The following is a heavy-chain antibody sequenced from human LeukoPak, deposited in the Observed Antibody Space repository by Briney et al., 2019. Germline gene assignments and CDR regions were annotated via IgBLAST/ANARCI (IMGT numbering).Heavy chain of an antibody. CDR2: ISGSGGTT. Sequence: GGSLRLSCAASGFTFSNYGMSWVRQAPGKGLEWVSGISGSGGTTYYADSVKGRFTISRDNSKNTLYLQMNSLRAEDTAVYYCAKKLKSPYYYDSSALGYWGQGTLVTVSS. CDR1: GFTFSNYG. V-gene: IGHV3-23*01. D-gene: IGHD3-22*01. CDR3: AKKLKSPYYYDSSALGY. J-gene: IGHJ4*02.